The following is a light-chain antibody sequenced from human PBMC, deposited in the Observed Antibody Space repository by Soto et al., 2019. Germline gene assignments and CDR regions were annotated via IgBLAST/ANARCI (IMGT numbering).Light chain of an antibody. J-gene: IGKJ1*01. CDR2: DAS. CDR1: QDISNY. V-gene: IGKV1-33*01. CDR3: QQYDNLQWT. Sequence: DIQMTQSPSSLSASVGDRVTTTCQASQDISNYLNWYQQKPGKAPKLLIYDASNLETGVPSRFSGSGSGTDFTFTINSLQPEDIATYYCQQYDNLQWTFGQGTKV.